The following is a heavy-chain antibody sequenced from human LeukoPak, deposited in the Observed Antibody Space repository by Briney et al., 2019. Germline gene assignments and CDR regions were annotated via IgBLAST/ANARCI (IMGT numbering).Heavy chain of an antibody. J-gene: IGHJ6*02. Sequence: GGSLRLSCAASGFTFSSYSMIWVRQAPGKGLEWVSSISSSSNYIYYADSAKGRFTISRDNAKNSLYLQMNSLRAEDTAVYYCARAFPYYYYGMDVWGQGTTVTVSS. CDR3: ARAFPYYYYGMDV. CDR2: ISSSSNYI. CDR1: GFTFSSYS. V-gene: IGHV3-21*01.